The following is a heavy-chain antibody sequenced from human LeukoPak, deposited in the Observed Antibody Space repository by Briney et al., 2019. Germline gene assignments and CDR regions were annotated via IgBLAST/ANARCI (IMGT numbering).Heavy chain of an antibody. CDR2: ISWNSGNI. Sequence: PGGSLRLSCTASGFTFGDYVMHWVRQAPGKGLQWVSGISWNSGNIDYADSVKGRFTISRDNAKNSLYLQMNGLRTEDTAFYYCAKESSSGYSYYFDYWGQGALVTVSS. V-gene: IGHV3-9*01. CDR3: AKESSSGYSYYFDY. J-gene: IGHJ4*02. CDR1: GFTFGDYV. D-gene: IGHD3-22*01.